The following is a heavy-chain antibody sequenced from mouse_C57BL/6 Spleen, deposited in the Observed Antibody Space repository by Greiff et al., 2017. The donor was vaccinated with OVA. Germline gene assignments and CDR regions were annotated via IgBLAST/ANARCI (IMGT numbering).Heavy chain of an antibody. J-gene: IGHJ4*01. D-gene: IGHD3-2*02. V-gene: IGHV1-54*01. CDR1: GYAFTNYL. Sequence: QVQLQQSGAELVRPGTSVKVSCKASGYAFTNYLIEWVKQRPGQGLEWIGVINPGSGGTNYNEKFKGKATLTADKSSSTAYMQLSSLTSEDSAVYFCARGDSGYGYYYAMDYWGQGTSVTVSS. CDR3: ARGDSGYGYYYAMDY. CDR2: INPGSGGT.